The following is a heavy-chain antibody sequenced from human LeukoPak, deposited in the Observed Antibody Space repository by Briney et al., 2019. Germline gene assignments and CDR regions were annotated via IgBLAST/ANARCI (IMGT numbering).Heavy chain of an antibody. J-gene: IGHJ4*02. CDR1: GGSISTYY. Sequence: SETLSLTCTVSGGSISTYYWTWIRQPPGKGLERIGYIYHSGSTNYNPSLKSRVTISVDTSKNQFSLKLSSVTAADTAVYYCARLGDIVVVPAAKYYFDYWGQGTLVSVSS. CDR2: IYHSGST. V-gene: IGHV4-59*08. D-gene: IGHD2-2*01. CDR3: ARLGDIVVVPAAKYYFDY.